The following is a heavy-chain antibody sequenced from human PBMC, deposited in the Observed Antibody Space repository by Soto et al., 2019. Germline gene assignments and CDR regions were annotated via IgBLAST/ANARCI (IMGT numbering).Heavy chain of an antibody. D-gene: IGHD3-16*01. CDR1: GYTLTELS. CDR2: FDPEDGET. V-gene: IGHV1-24*01. CDR3: ATDGIAFRGLWSGFDY. J-gene: IGHJ4*02. Sequence: ASVKVSCKVSGYTLTELSMHWVRQAPGKGLEWMGGFDPEDGETIYAQKFQGRVTMTEDTSTDTAYMELSSLRSEDTAVYYCATDGIAFRGLWSGFDYWGPGTLVTVSS.